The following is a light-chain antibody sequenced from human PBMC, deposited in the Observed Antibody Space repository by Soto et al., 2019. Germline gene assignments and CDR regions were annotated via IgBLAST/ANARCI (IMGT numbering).Light chain of an antibody. Sequence: EIVLTQSPGTLSLSPGERATLSCRARQSVSISYLAWYQQKPGQAPRLLIYGESSRATGIPDRFSGSGSGTDFTLTISRLEPEDFAVYYCQQYSSSPRTFGQGTQVEIK. V-gene: IGKV3-20*01. CDR3: QQYSSSPRT. J-gene: IGKJ1*01. CDR2: GES. CDR1: QSVSISY.